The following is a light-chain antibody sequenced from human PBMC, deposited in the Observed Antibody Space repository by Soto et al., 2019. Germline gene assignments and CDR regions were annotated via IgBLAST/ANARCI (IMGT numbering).Light chain of an antibody. CDR1: QSISSW. CDR3: QQYSSYWT. V-gene: IGKV1-5*01. Sequence: GDRVTITCRASQSISSWLAWYQQKPGKAPKFLIYDASNLESGVPSRFSGSGSGTEFTLTISSLQPDDFATYYCQQYSSYWTSGQGTKV. J-gene: IGKJ1*01. CDR2: DAS.